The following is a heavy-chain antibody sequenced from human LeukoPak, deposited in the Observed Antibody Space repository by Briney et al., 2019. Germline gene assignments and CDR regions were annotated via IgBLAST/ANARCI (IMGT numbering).Heavy chain of an antibody. J-gene: IGHJ4*02. CDR3: AAGDSFDY. CDR2: INQDSYER. Sequence: GGPLRLSCAVSGLSFGNYWMSWVRQAPGRGLEWVANINQDSYERYYVDSVKGRYTISRDNAKNSLYLQLNSLRAEDTAVYYCAAGDSFDYWGQGALVTVSS. CDR1: GLSFGNYW. V-gene: IGHV3-7*01. D-gene: IGHD2-21*01.